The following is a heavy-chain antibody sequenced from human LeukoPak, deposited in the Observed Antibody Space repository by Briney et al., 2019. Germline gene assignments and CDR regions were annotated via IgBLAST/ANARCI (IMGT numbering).Heavy chain of an antibody. D-gene: IGHD5-18*01. J-gene: IGHJ4*02. V-gene: IGHV1-46*01. CDR2: FNSSGGST. CDR3: ARAKVIVPDY. Sequence: GASVKVSCKASGYTFTSYYMHWVRQAPGQGLEWMGIFNSSGGSTRYEQKFQGRVTMTRDTSTSTVYMELSSLRSEDTAVYYCARAKVIVPDYWGQGTLVTVSS. CDR1: GYTFTSYY.